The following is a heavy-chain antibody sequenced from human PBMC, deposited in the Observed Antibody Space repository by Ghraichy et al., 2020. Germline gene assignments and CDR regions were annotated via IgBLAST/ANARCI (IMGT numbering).Heavy chain of an antibody. V-gene: IGHV4-30-2*06. Sequence: SQTLSLTCTVSGGSIGSGGYSWSWIRQSPGKGLEWIGYIYHGGSTYYNPSLKSRVTFSLDGSRNQFSLKLSSVTAADTAVYFCARYVPGGGPGWFDPWGQGTLVTVSS. CDR3: ARYVPGGGPGWFDP. D-gene: IGHD3-10*02. CDR1: GGSIGSGGYS. CDR2: IYHGGST. J-gene: IGHJ5*02.